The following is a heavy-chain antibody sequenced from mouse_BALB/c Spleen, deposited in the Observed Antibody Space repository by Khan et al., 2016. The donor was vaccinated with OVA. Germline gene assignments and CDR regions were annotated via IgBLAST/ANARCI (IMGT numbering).Heavy chain of an antibody. J-gene: IGHJ2*01. CDR1: GYIFTNYW. Sequence: VKLKQSGAELVRPGASVKLSCKTSGYIFTNYWIHWIKQRSGQGLEWIARIYPGTNNTYYNEKFKDKATLTADKSSSTAYMQLSSLKSEDSAVYFCARGEALYYFNYWGQGTTLTVSS. CDR2: IYPGTNNT. CDR3: ARGEALYYFNY. D-gene: IGHD3-2*02. V-gene: IGHV1-76*01.